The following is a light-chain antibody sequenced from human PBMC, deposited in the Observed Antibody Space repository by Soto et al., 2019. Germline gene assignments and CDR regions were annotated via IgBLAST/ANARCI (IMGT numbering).Light chain of an antibody. CDR3: QQYTGPPTT. V-gene: IGKV3-20*01. J-gene: IGKJ5*01. Sequence: EIILTQSPDTLSLSPGERATLSCRASQTVSSNYLAWCQQRPGQAPRILIYGESTRAAGIPDRFSGSGSGTDLNLTITRLEPEDSAVYFCQQYTGPPTTFGQGTRLEIK. CDR2: GES. CDR1: QTVSSNY.